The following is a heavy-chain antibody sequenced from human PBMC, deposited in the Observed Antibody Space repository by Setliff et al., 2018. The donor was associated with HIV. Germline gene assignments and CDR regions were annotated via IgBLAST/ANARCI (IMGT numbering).Heavy chain of an antibody. J-gene: IGHJ6*03. V-gene: IGHV4-39*01. CDR3: ARHAPYPPCAYYSYYMDV. Sequence: SETLSLTCSVSGGSISSSNRYWGWIRQPPGKGLEWIGSIYYSGSTYYNPSLKSRVTISVDTSKSQFSLRLTSVTAADTALYYCARHAPYPPCAYYSYYMDVWGKGTTVTVSS. D-gene: IGHD2-21*01. CDR1: GGSISSSNRY. CDR2: IYYSGST.